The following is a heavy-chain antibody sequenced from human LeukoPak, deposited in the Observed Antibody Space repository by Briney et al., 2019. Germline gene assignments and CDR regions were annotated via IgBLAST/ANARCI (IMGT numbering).Heavy chain of an antibody. CDR1: GGTFSSYA. Sequence: SVKVSCKASGGTFSSYAISWVRQAPGQGLEWMGGIIPIFGTANYAQKFQGRVTITADESTSTAYMELSSLRSEDTAVYYCAREGREYCGGDCNDAFDIWGQGTMVTVSS. CDR3: AREGREYCGGDCNDAFDI. CDR2: IIPIFGTA. V-gene: IGHV1-69*13. J-gene: IGHJ3*02. D-gene: IGHD2-21*02.